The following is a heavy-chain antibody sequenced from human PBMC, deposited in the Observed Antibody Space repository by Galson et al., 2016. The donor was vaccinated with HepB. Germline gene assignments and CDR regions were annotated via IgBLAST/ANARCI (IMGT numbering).Heavy chain of an antibody. CDR3: ARAPHCSLTSCSELGY. Sequence: TLSLTCTVSGGSISSANYHWSWIRQPAGEGLEWLGHVSTRGTTYYNSSLTSRVTISIDTSRNQFSLKLNSVTAADTAVYYCARAPHCSLTSCSELGYWGQGTLVTVSS. CDR1: GGSISSANYH. CDR2: VSTRGTT. V-gene: IGHV4-61*09. J-gene: IGHJ4*02. D-gene: IGHD2-2*01.